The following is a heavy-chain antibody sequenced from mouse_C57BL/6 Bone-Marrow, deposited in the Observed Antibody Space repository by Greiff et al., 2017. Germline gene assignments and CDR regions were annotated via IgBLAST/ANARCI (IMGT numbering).Heavy chain of an antibody. Sequence: VQLQQSGAELVKPGASVKLSCTASGFNIKDYYIHWVKQRTEQGLEWIGRIDPEDGETKYAPKFQDKATITADTSSNTTYLQLSSLPSEDTAVYYCTRSLIIYCTNYWGQGTTLTVSS. J-gene: IGHJ2*01. CDR2: IDPEDGET. V-gene: IGHV14-2*01. CDR3: TRSLIIYCTNY. CDR1: GFNIKDYY. D-gene: IGHD1-1*01.